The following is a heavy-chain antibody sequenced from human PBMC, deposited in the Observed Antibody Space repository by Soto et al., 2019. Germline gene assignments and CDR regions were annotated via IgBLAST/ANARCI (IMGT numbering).Heavy chain of an antibody. CDR2: ISGSGGST. CDR3: AKVFGIGGPPLWFGESPFDY. CDR1: GFTFSSYA. Sequence: GGSLRLSCAASGFTFSSYAMSWVRQAPGKGLEWVSAISGSGGSTYYADSVKGRFTISRDNSKNTLYLQMNSLRAEDTAVYYCAKVFGIGGPPLWFGESPFDYWGQGTLVTVSS. D-gene: IGHD3-10*01. V-gene: IGHV3-23*01. J-gene: IGHJ4*02.